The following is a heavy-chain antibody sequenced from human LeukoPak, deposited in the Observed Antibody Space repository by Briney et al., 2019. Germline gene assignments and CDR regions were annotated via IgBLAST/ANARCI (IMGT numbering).Heavy chain of an antibody. J-gene: IGHJ4*02. D-gene: IGHD6-13*01. V-gene: IGHV3-7*01. CDR3: ARMPRGVAAARRQIFDY. Sequence: GGSLRLSCAASGFTLSNYWMGWVRQAPGKGLEWVANIKQDGSEKYYVDSVKGRFTISRDNAKNSLYLQMNSLRAEDTAVYYCARMPRGVAAARRQIFDYWGQGTLVTVSS. CDR1: GFTLSNYW. CDR2: IKQDGSEK.